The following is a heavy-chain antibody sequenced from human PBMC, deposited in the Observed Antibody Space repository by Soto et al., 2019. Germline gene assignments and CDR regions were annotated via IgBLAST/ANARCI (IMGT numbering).Heavy chain of an antibody. CDR2: INPSGGST. V-gene: IGHV1-46*01. CDR1: GYTFTSYY. Sequence: ASVKVSCKASGYTFTSYYMHWVRQAPGQGLEWLGIINPSGGSTTYAQKFQGSVTMTRDTSSSTVYMELSSLRSEDTAVYYCAASPLYCSGGKCPSGPVWSYYYGLDFWGQGTTVTVSS. J-gene: IGHJ6*02. D-gene: IGHD2-15*01. CDR3: AASPLYCSGGKCPSGPVWSYYYGLDF.